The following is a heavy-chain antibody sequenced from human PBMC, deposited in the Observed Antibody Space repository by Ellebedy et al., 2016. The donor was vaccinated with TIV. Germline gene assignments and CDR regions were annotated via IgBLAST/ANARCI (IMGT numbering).Heavy chain of an antibody. CDR2: INPDSGGT. CDR3: ARVRSGSSGMDV. V-gene: IGHV1-2*02. Sequence: ASVKVSCKASGYTFSANYIHWVRQAPGQGLEWMGWINPDSGGTNFAQKFQGRVTMTRDTSVDTAYMELSRLESDDTAVYYCARVRSGSSGMDVWGQGTAVTVS. D-gene: IGHD6-13*01. CDR1: GYTFSANY. J-gene: IGHJ6*02.